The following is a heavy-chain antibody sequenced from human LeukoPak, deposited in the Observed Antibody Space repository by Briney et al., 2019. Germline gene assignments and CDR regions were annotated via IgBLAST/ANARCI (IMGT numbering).Heavy chain of an antibody. Sequence: GASVKVSCKASGYTFTSYGISWVRQAPGQGLEWMGWISAYNGNTNYAQKLQGRVTMTTDTSTSTAYMELRSLRSDDTAVYYCARDLVTMVRGVIKNYMDVWGKGTTVTISS. CDR1: GYTFTSYG. CDR3: ARDLVTMVRGVIKNYMDV. D-gene: IGHD3-10*01. V-gene: IGHV1-18*01. J-gene: IGHJ6*03. CDR2: ISAYNGNT.